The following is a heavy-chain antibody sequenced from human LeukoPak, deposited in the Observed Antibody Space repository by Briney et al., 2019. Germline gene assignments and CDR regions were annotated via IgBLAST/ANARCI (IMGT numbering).Heavy chain of an antibody. CDR2: IYSGGST. CDR1: GFTVSSNY. J-gene: IGHJ3*02. Sequence: GGSLRLSCAASGFTVSSNYMSWVRQAPWKGLEWVSVIYSGGSTYYADSVKGRFTISRDNSKNTLYLQMNSLRAEDTAVYYCARTKPGYSSGHGAFDIWGQGTMVTVSS. V-gene: IGHV3-53*01. D-gene: IGHD6-19*01. CDR3: ARTKPGYSSGHGAFDI.